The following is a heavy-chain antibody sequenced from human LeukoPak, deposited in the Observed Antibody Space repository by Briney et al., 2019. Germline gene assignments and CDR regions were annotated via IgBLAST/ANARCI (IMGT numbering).Heavy chain of an antibody. CDR3: ARDNSVGDIARWFDP. CDR1: GYSFTSHY. J-gene: IGHJ5*02. V-gene: IGHV1-46*01. D-gene: IGHD3-16*02. CDR2: INPSGSST. Sequence: ASVKVSCKASGYSFTSHYMHWVRQAPGQGLEWMGLINPSGSSTLYAQKFQGRVTMTRDMSTTTDYMELSSLRSEDTAVYYCARDNSVGDIARWFDPWGQGTLVTVSS.